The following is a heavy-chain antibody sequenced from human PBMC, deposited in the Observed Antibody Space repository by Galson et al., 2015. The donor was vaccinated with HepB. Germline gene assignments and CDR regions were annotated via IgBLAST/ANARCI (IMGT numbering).Heavy chain of an antibody. V-gene: IGHV3-23*01. CDR1: GFTYINYA. J-gene: IGHJ4*02. D-gene: IGHD3-10*01. CDR2: ISGSGGST. CDR3: ARRDYGSGSYYAPYFDY. Sequence: SLRLSCAASGFTYINYAINWVRQAPGKGLEWVSTISGSGGSTYYADSVKGRFTISRDNSKNTLYLQMNSLRAEDTAVYYCARRDYGSGSYYAPYFDYWGQGTLVTVSS.